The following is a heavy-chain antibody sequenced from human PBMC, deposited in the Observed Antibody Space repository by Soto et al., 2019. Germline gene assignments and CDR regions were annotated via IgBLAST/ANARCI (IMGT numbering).Heavy chain of an antibody. CDR3: ARDVDCTNGVCLEPSPGEDYFDY. J-gene: IGHJ4*02. Sequence: GGSLRLSCAASGFTFSSYGMHWVRQAPGKGLEWAAVIWYDGSNKYYADSVKGRFTISRDNSKNTLYLQMNSLRAEDTAVYYCARDVDCTNGVCLEPSPGEDYFDYWGQGTLVTVSS. V-gene: IGHV3-33*01. CDR2: IWYDGSNK. CDR1: GFTFSSYG. D-gene: IGHD2-8*01.